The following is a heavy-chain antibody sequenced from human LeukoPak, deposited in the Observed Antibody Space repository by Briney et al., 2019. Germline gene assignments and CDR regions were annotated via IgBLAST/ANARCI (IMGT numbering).Heavy chain of an antibody. V-gene: IGHV3-23*01. CDR3: AKDSSGWSPYYFDY. Sequence: GGSLRLSCAASGFTFSSYAMSWVRQAPGKGLEWVSAISGSVGSTYYADSVKGGFTISRDNSKNTLYLQMNSLRAEDTAVYYCAKDSSGWSPYYFDYWGQGTLVTVSS. D-gene: IGHD6-19*01. CDR2: ISGSVGST. J-gene: IGHJ4*02. CDR1: GFTFSSYA.